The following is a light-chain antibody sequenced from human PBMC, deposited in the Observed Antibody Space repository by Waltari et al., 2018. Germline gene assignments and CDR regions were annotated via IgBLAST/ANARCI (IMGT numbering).Light chain of an antibody. CDR3: ATWDDSLNGLSLSGLVV. CDR1: SSNIGSHT. Sequence: QSVLTQPPSASGTPGQRVTISCSGTSSNIGSHTVNWYQQLPGTAPKLLLYSNDERPSGVPDRFSGSKAGTSASLAISGLQSEDEADYYCATWDDSLNGLSLSGLVVFGGGTKLTVL. J-gene: IGLJ2*01. V-gene: IGLV1-44*01. CDR2: SND.